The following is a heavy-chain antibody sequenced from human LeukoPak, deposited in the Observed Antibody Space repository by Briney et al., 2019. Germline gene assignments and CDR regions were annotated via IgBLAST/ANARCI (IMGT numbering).Heavy chain of an antibody. CDR3: SKVGGYTYGWDVYGMDV. Sequence: TRRSLRLSCAPSGFTFSSYGMTTVRQAPGTGLEWVAGISYNGSNKYYSDSVKGRFTISRDNSKNKLYLQMNSLRPEDTAVYYCSKVGGYTYGWDVYGMDVWGQGTTVTVSS. V-gene: IGHV3-30*18. CDR2: ISYNGSNK. CDR1: GFTFSSYG. J-gene: IGHJ6*02. D-gene: IGHD2-8*01.